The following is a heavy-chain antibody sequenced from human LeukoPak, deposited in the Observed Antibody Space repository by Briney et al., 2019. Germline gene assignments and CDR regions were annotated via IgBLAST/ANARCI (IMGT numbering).Heavy chain of an antibody. V-gene: IGHV3-11*04. Sequence: GGSLRLSCAASGFTVSSNYMSWVRQAPGKGLEWISYITSTGGTKYYADSVRGRFTISRDNSKNSLYLQLNSLRAEDTAVYYCVRPLASLHDPDVFDLWGQGTSVTVSS. D-gene: IGHD3-16*02. CDR2: ITSTGGTK. CDR1: GFTVSSNY. CDR3: VRPLASLHDPDVFDL. J-gene: IGHJ3*01.